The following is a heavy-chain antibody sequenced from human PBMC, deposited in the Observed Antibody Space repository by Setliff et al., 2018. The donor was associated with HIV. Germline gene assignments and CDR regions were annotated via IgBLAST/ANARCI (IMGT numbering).Heavy chain of an antibody. V-gene: IGHV5-51*01. CDR3: ARLGGAGIGVDAFDI. J-gene: IGHJ3*02. D-gene: IGHD6-19*01. CDR2: IYPGDSDT. CDR1: EYSFKDYW. Sequence: PGESLKISCKGSEYSFKDYWIAWVRQMPGKGLEWMGIIYPGDSDTRYSPSFQGQVTISADKSISTAYLQWSSLKASDTAMYYCARLGGAGIGVDAFDIWGQGTMVTVSS.